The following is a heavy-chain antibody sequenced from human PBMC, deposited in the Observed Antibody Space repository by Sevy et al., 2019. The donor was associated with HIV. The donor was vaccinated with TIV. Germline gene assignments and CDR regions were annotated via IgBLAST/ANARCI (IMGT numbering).Heavy chain of an antibody. CDR1: GFTFSSYW. J-gene: IGHJ4*02. Sequence: GGSLRLSCAASGFTFSSYWMHWVRQAPGKGLVWVSRINSDGSSTSYADSVKGRFTISRDNAKNTLYLQMNSLRAEDTAVYYCARVGDYYGSGGYYTIFDSWGQGTLVSVSS. D-gene: IGHD3-10*01. CDR3: ARVGDYYGSGGYYTIFDS. CDR2: INSDGSST. V-gene: IGHV3-74*01.